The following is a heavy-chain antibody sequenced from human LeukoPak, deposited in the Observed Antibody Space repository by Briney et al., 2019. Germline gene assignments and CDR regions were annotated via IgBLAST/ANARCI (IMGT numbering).Heavy chain of an antibody. J-gene: IGHJ4*02. CDR2: IIPIFGTA. V-gene: IGHV1-69*13. Sequence: SVKVSCKASGYTFTGYHMHWVRQAPGQGLEWMGGIIPIFGTANYAQKFQGRVTITADESTSTAYVELSSLRSEDTAVYYCATSGDDYVWGSYRPFDYWGQGTLVTVSS. D-gene: IGHD3-16*02. CDR3: ATSGDDYVWGSYRPFDY. CDR1: GYTFTGYH.